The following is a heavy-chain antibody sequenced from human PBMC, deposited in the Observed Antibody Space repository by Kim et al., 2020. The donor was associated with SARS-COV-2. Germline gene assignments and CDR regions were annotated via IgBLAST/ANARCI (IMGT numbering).Heavy chain of an antibody. CDR2: IDPSDSYT. CDR1: GYSFTSYW. V-gene: IGHV5-10-1*01. Sequence: GESLKISCKGSGYSFTSYWISWVRQMPGKGLEWMGRIDPSDSYTNYSPSFQGHVTISADKSISTAYLQWSSLKASDTAMYYCASTFRPKTSSSWDWYYYYGMDVWGQGTTVTVSS. D-gene: IGHD6-13*01. J-gene: IGHJ6*02. CDR3: ASTFRPKTSSSWDWYYYYGMDV.